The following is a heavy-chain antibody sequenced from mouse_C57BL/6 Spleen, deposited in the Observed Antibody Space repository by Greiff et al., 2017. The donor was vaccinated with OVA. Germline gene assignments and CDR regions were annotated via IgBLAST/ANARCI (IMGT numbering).Heavy chain of an antibody. V-gene: IGHV6-6*01. CDR2: IRNKANNHAT. CDR1: GFTFSDAW. D-gene: IGHD2-4*01. Sequence: EVQRVESGGGLVQPGGSMKLSCAASGFTFSDAWMDWVRQSPEKGLEWVAEIRNKANNHATYYAVSVKGRFTISRADSTSSVYMQMNSLRAADTGIYDCTRRYDYDGWYFDDWGTGTTVTVSS. CDR3: TRRYDYDGWYFDD. J-gene: IGHJ1*03.